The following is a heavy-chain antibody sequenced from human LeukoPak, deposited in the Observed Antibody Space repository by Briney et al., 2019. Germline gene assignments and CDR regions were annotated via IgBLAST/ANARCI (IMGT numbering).Heavy chain of an antibody. CDR3: ARDASPAGSWYQDNY. J-gene: IGHJ4*02. Sequence: PGGSLRLSCAASGFTFSDYYMSWIRQAPGKGLEWVSYISSSGSTIYYADSVKGRFTISRDNAKNSLYLQMNSLRAEDTAVYYCARDASPAGSWYQDNYWGQGTLVTVSS. D-gene: IGHD6-13*01. CDR2: ISSSGSTI. V-gene: IGHV3-11*04. CDR1: GFTFSDYY.